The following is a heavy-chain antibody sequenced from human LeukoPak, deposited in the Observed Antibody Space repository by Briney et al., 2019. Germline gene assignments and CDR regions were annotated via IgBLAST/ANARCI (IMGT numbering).Heavy chain of an antibody. CDR2: INTNTGNP. J-gene: IGHJ6*02. CDR3: ALIPRGGTNYGMDV. D-gene: IGHD3-16*01. Sequence: GASVKVSYKASGYTFTSNAMNWVRQAPGQGLEWMGWINTNTGNPTYAQGFTGRFVFSLDTSVSTAYLQISSLKAEDTAVYYCALIPRGGTNYGMDVWGQGTTVTVSS. V-gene: IGHV7-4-1*02. CDR1: GYTFTSNA.